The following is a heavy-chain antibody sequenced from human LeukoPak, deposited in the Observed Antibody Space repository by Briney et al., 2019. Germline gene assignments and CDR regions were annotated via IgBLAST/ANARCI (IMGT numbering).Heavy chain of an antibody. D-gene: IGHD3-10*01. CDR3: ARQADYYGSGSYQNDYFDY. Sequence: PSETLSLTCTVSGGSISSYYWSWLRQPPGKGLEWIGYIYYSGSTNYNPSLKSRVTISVDTSKNQFSLKLSSVTAADTAVYYCARQADYYGSGSYQNDYFDYWGQGTLVTVSS. CDR2: IYYSGST. J-gene: IGHJ4*02. CDR1: GGSISSYY. V-gene: IGHV4-59*08.